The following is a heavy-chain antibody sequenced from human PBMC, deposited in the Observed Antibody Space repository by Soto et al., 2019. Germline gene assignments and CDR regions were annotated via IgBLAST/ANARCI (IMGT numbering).Heavy chain of an antibody. CDR2: IYYSGST. Sequence: SETLSLTCTVSGGSISSGGYYWSWIRQHPGKGLEWIGYIYYSGSTYYNPSLKSRVTISVDTSKNQFSLKLSSVTAADTAVYYCARDRIGIAGPEQVWGQGTLVTVSS. CDR3: ARDRIGIAGPEQV. CDR1: GGSISSGGYY. V-gene: IGHV4-31*03. D-gene: IGHD6-13*01. J-gene: IGHJ4*02.